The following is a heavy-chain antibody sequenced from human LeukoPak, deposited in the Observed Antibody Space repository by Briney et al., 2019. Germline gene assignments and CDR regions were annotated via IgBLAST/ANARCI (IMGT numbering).Heavy chain of an antibody. D-gene: IGHD3-22*01. Sequence: SETLSLTCTVSGGSISSSSYYWGWIRQPPGKGLEWIGSIYYSGSTYYNPSLKSRVTISVDTSKNQFSLKLSSVTAADTAVYYCARDHYQRGGYYDSMNYWGQGTLVTVSS. CDR3: ARDHYQRGGYYDSMNY. J-gene: IGHJ4*02. CDR1: GGSISSSSYY. V-gene: IGHV4-39*07. CDR2: IYYSGST.